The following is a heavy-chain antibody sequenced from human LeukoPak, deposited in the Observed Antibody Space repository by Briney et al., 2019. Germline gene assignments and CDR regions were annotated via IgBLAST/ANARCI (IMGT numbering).Heavy chain of an antibody. Sequence: ASVKVSCKSSGFTFTDHYIHWVRQAPGQGLEGMGWISAYNGNTNYAQKLQGRVTMTTDTSTSTAYMELRSVRSDDTAVYYCAREFTIFGVVTDYYYMDVWGKGTTVTVSS. V-gene: IGHV1-18*04. CDR1: GFTFTDHY. CDR2: ISAYNGNT. CDR3: AREFTIFGVVTDYYYMDV. J-gene: IGHJ6*03. D-gene: IGHD3-3*01.